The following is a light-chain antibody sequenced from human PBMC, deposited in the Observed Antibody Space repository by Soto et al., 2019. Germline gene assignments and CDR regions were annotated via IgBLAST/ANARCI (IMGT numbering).Light chain of an antibody. CDR2: AND. CDR1: RSNIGAGYD. V-gene: IGLV1-40*01. Sequence: QSVLTQPPSVSGAPGQGVTISCTGSRSNIGAGYDVHWYQQFPGAAPKLLIYANDKRPSGVVDRFSGSKSGTSASLAIVGLQAEDEADHYCQSYDNSLSGSWVFGGGTKVTVL. J-gene: IGLJ3*02. CDR3: QSYDNSLSGSWV.